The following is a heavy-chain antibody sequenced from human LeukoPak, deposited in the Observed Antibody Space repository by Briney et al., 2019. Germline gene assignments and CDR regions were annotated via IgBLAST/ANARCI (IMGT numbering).Heavy chain of an antibody. V-gene: IGHV1-2*02. CDR2: INPNSGGT. CDR3: ARARRSITMVRGVISGFGY. Sequence: ASVTVSCKASGYTFTGYYMHWVRQAPGQGLEWMGWINPNSGGTNYAQKFQGRVTMTRDTSISTAYMELSRLRSDDTAVYYCARARRSITMVRGVISGFGYWGQGTLVTVSS. J-gene: IGHJ4*02. CDR1: GYTFTGYY. D-gene: IGHD3-10*01.